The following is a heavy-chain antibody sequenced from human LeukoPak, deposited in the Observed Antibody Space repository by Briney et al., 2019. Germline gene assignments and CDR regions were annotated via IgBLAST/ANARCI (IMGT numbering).Heavy chain of an antibody. CDR1: GGSISSGGYY. CDR2: IYYSGST. CDR3: ARGSRYYDILTGYYLRSDAFDI. Sequence: SETLSLTCTVSGGSISSGGYYWSWIRQPPGKGLEWIGYIYYSGSTNYNPSLKSRVTISVDTSKNQFSLKLSSVTAADTAVYYCARGSRYYDILTGYYLRSDAFDIWGQGTMVTVSS. J-gene: IGHJ3*02. D-gene: IGHD3-9*01. V-gene: IGHV4-61*08.